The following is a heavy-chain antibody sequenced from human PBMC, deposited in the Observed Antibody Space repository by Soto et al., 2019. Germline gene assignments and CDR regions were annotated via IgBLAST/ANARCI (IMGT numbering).Heavy chain of an antibody. J-gene: IGHJ4*02. V-gene: IGHV3-9*01. D-gene: IGHD4-17*01. Sequence: GGSLRLSCTASGFTFDEFAMHWVRQVPGKGLEWVSGINWNTVNIAYADSVKGRFTISRDNGKNSLYLQMNSLKTEDTALYYCARGSHSDYGDYGYFEFWGQGALVTVSS. CDR3: ARGSHSDYGDYGYFEF. CDR2: INWNTVNI. CDR1: GFTFDEFA.